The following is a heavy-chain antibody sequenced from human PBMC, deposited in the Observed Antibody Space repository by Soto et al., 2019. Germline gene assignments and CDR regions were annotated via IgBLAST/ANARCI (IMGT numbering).Heavy chain of an antibody. V-gene: IGHV4-34*01. CDR1: GGSFSGYY. CDR2: INHSGST. J-gene: IGHJ4*01. Sequence: SETLSLTCAVYGGSFSGYYWSWIRQPPGKGLEWIGEINHSGSTNYNPSLKSRVTISVDTSKNQFSLKLSSVTAADTAVYYCARGYFDYWGHGTLVTVSS. CDR3: ARGYFDY.